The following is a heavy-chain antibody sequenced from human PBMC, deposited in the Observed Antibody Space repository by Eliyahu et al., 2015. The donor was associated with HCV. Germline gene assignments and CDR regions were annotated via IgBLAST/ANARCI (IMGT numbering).Heavy chain of an antibody. D-gene: IGHD6-19*01. CDR3: ARDRGSSGWYDFDY. V-gene: IGHV4-38-2*02. CDR1: GYSISSGYY. J-gene: IGHJ4*02. Sequence: QVQLQESGPGLVKPSETLSLTCXVSGYSISSGYYWGWIRQPPGKGLEWIGSIYYSGSTYYNPSLKSRVTISVDTSKNQFSLKLSSVTAADTAVFYCARDRGSSGWYDFDYWGRGTLVTVSS. CDR2: IYYSGST.